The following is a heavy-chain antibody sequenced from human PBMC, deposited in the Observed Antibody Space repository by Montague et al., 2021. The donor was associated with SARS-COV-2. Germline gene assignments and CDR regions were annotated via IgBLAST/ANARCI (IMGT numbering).Heavy chain of an antibody. V-gene: IGHV4-59*01. CDR3: ARAKSWYDLWFDT. J-gene: IGHJ5*02. Sequence: SETLSLTCTVSGGSFSSYYWNWIRQPPGKGLEWIGYIYYSGYTNYSPSLQSRVTISVDTSKNQFSLKLYSVSAADTAVYYCARAKSWYDLWFDTWGQGSLVTVSS. CDR2: IYYSGYT. CDR1: GGSFSSYY. D-gene: IGHD6-13*01.